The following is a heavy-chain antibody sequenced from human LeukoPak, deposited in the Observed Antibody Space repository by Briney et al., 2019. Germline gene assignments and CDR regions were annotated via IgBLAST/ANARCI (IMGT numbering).Heavy chain of an antibody. CDR3: RRAVGGAFDC. CDR2: IGTAGDP. CDR1: GFTFSSYD. V-gene: IGHV3-13*05. J-gene: IGHJ4*02. D-gene: IGHD1-26*01. Sequence: PGGSLRLSCAASGFTFSSYDMHWVRQATGKGLEWVSGIGTAGDPYYPGSVKGRFTISRENAKNSLHLQMNSLRAGDTAVYYCRRAVGGAFDCWGQGTLVTVSS.